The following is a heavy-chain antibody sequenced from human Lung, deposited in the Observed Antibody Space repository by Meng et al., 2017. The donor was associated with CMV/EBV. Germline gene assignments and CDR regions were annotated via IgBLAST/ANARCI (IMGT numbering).Heavy chain of an antibody. CDR2: LSYDENTK. CDR1: GFTLSNYA. V-gene: IGHV3-30*04. J-gene: IGHJ4*02. CDR3: ARDDYSNFPVDD. Sequence: GGSLRLSCVASGFTLSNYAMHWVRQAPGKGLEWVAFLSYDENTKYYADSVKGRFTISRDISKNTLFLQMNSLRPEDTALYYCARDDYSNFPVDDWGQGTLVTVSS. D-gene: IGHD4-11*01.